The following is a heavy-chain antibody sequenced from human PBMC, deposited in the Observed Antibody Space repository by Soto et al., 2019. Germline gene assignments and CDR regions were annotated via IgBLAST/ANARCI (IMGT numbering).Heavy chain of an antibody. Sequence: SETLSLTCAVYGWSFSGYYWTWIRQPPGTGLEWIGEINHSGSTNYNPSLKSRVTISVDTSKNQFSLKLTSVAAADTAVYYCARDKITGLFDYWGQGTLVTVSS. J-gene: IGHJ4*02. CDR2: INHSGST. D-gene: IGHD2-8*02. CDR1: GWSFSGYY. V-gene: IGHV4-34*01. CDR3: ARDKITGLFDY.